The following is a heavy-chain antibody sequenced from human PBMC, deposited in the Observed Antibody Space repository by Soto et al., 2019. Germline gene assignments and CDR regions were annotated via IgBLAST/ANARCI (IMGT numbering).Heavy chain of an antibody. J-gene: IGHJ6*02. CDR3: ARVGSTSLYYYYYGMDV. D-gene: IGHD2-2*01. CDR1: GGTFSSCA. CDR2: IIPIFGTA. Sequence: SVKVSCKASGGTFSSCAISWVRQAPGQGLEWMGGIIPIFGTANYAQKFQGRVTITADKSTSTAYMELSSLRSEDTAVYYCARVGSTSLYYYYYGMDVWGQGTTVTVSS. V-gene: IGHV1-69*06.